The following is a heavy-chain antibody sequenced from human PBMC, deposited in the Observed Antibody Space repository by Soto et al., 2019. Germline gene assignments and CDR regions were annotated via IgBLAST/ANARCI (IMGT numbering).Heavy chain of an antibody. CDR1: GGSISSSSYY. CDR2: IYYSGST. CDR3: ARDREEVRPGGMDV. Sequence: SETLSLTCTVSGGSISSSSYYWGWIRQPPGKGLEWIGSIYYSGSTYYNPSLKSRVTISVDTSKNQFSLKLSSVTAADTAVYYCARDREEVRPGGMDVWGQGTTVTVSS. J-gene: IGHJ6*02. V-gene: IGHV4-39*02. D-gene: IGHD3-10*01.